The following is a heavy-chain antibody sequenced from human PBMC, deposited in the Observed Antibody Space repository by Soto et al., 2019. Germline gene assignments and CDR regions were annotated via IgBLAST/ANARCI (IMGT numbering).Heavy chain of an antibody. D-gene: IGHD6-19*01. V-gene: IGHV3-23*01. CDR3: AKIAEAVAGTVYGY. J-gene: IGHJ4*02. CDR1: GFTFSNFA. CDR2: IGGGGGST. Sequence: EVKLLESGGGLVQPGGSLRLSCAASGFTFSNFAMGWVRQAPGKGLEWVSAIGGGGGSTFYADSVKGRFTVSRDNSKNTLYLQMNSLRVEDTAVFYRAKIAEAVAGTVYGYWGQGTLVTVSS.